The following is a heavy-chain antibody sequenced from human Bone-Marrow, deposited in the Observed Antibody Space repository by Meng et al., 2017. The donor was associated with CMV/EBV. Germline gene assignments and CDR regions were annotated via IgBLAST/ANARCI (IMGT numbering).Heavy chain of an antibody. J-gene: IGHJ5*02. Sequence: ASVKVSCKASGYTFTDYYIHWMRQAPGQGFEWMGWINPDTGGTKYAQNFQGRVTMTRATSIATAYMELTRPRSDDTAVYYCARTGNWNYVNWFDPWGQGTLVTVSS. CDR1: GYTFTDYY. V-gene: IGHV1-2*02. D-gene: IGHD1-20*01. CDR3: ARTGNWNYVNWFDP. CDR2: INPDTGGT.